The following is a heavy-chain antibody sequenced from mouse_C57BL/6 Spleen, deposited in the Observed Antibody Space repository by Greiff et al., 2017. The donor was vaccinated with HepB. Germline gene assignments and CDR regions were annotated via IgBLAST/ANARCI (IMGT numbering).Heavy chain of an antibody. CDR1: GYTFTDYE. D-gene: IGHD4-1*01. J-gene: IGHJ3*01. CDR2: IDPETGGT. Sequence: SGAELVRPGASVTLSCKASGYTFTDYEMHWVKQTPVHGLEWIGAIDPETGGTAYNQKFKGKAILTADKSSSTAYMELRSLTSEDSAVYYCTRKDRTGTGFAYWGQGTLVTVSA. V-gene: IGHV1-15*01. CDR3: TRKDRTGTGFAY.